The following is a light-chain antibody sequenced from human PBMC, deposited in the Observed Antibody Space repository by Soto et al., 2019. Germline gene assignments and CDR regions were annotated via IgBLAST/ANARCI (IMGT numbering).Light chain of an antibody. J-gene: IGLJ2*01. V-gene: IGLV2-11*01. CDR3: CSYAGSDTFVV. CDR1: SSDVGGYNY. Sequence: QSALTQPRSVSGSPGQSVTISCTGTSSDVGGYNYVSWYQKHPGKAPKLMIYDVTRRPSGVPDRFSGSKSGNTASLTISGLQAEDEADYYCCSYAGSDTFVVFGGGTKLTVL. CDR2: DVT.